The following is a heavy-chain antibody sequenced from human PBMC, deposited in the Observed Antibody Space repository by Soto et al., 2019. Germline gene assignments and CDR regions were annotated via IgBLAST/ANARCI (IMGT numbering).Heavy chain of an antibody. CDR2: ISSSSGII. J-gene: IGHJ6*03. Sequence: EVQLVESGGGLVQPGGSLRLSCAASGFTFSSYSLTWVRQAPGKGLEWVSYISSSSGIIYDADSVKGRFTISRDNAKNSLYLQMDSLRAEDTAVYYCARDRAGDYMDVCGKGTTVTVSS. CDR1: GFTFSSYS. CDR3: ARDRAGDYMDV. V-gene: IGHV3-48*01. D-gene: IGHD3-10*01.